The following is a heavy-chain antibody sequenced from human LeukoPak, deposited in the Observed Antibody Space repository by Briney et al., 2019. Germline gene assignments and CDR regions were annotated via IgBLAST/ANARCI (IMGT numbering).Heavy chain of an antibody. CDR3: ARALWFGELSPGGA. D-gene: IGHD3-10*01. J-gene: IGHJ5*02. CDR1: GYTFTSYG. CDR2: IIPIFGTA. Sequence: ASVKVSCKASGYTFTSYGISWVRQAPGQGLEWMGGIIPIFGTANYAQKFQGRVTITADESTSTAYMELSSLRSEDTAVYYCARALWFGELSPGGAWGQGTLVTVSS. V-gene: IGHV1-69*13.